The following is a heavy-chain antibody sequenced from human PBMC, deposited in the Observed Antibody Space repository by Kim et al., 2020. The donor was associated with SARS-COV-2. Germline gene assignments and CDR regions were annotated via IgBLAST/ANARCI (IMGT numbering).Heavy chain of an antibody. CDR3: ARLYGSGKSYNGDY. D-gene: IGHD3-10*01. CDR2: TRNKANSYTT. J-gene: IGHJ4*02. V-gene: IGHV3-72*01. CDR1: GFTFSDHY. Sequence: GGSLRLSCAASGFTFSDHYMDWVRQAPGKGLEWVGRTRNKANSYTTDYAASVKGRFTISRDDSKNSLYLQMSSLKTEDTAVYYCARLYGSGKSYNGDYWGQGTLVTVSS.